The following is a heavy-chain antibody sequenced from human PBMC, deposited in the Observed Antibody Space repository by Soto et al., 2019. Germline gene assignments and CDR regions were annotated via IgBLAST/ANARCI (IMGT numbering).Heavy chain of an antibody. CDR3: ARGGVLRKSGYYYYYGMDV. Sequence: QVQLVESGGGVVQPGRSLRLSCAASGFTFSSYAMHWVRQAPGKGLEWVAVISYDGSNKYYADSVKGRFTISRDNSKNTLYLQMNSLRAEDTAVDYCARGGVLRKSGYYYYYGMDVWGQGTTVTVSS. D-gene: IGHD1-26*01. CDR2: ISYDGSNK. J-gene: IGHJ6*02. V-gene: IGHV3-30-3*01. CDR1: GFTFSSYA.